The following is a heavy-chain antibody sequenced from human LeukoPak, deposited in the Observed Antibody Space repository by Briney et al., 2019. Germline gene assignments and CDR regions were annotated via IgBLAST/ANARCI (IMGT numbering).Heavy chain of an antibody. D-gene: IGHD2-8*02. CDR2: IYSGGRT. V-gene: IGHV3-53*01. CDR3: AKGLVARGYYYMDV. J-gene: IGHJ6*03. CDR1: GFTISNNY. Sequence: GGSLRLSCAASGFTISNNYMNWVRQAPGKGLEWVSVIYSGGRTNYADSVKGRFTVSRDNSKNTLYLQMNSLRAEDTAVYYCAKGLVARGYYYMDVWGKGTTVTISS.